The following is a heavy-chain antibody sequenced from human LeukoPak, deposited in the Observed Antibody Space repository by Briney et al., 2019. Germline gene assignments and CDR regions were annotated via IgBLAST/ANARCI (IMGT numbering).Heavy chain of an antibody. Sequence: AGGSLRLSCAASGFTLSSYWMSCVRQAPGKGLEWVANIRQDGSEKYYVDSVKGRFTISRDNAKNSLYLQMNSLRAEDTAVYYCARVPKRGSFWDYWGQGTLVTVSS. D-gene: IGHD1-26*01. V-gene: IGHV3-7*01. CDR2: IRQDGSEK. CDR3: ARVPKRGSFWDY. CDR1: GFTLSSYW. J-gene: IGHJ4*02.